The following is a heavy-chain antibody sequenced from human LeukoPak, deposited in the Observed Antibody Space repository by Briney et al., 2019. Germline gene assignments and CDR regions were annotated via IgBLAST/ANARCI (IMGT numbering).Heavy chain of an antibody. CDR1: GFTFSSYA. V-gene: IGHV3-30*04. Sequence: PGGSLRLSCAASGFTFSSYAMHWVRQAPGKGLEWVAVISYDGSNKYYADSVKGRFTISRDNSKNTLYLQMNSLRAEDTAVYYCARAGYSYGLDYYYMDVWGKGTTVTISS. CDR2: ISYDGSNK. D-gene: IGHD5-18*01. J-gene: IGHJ6*03. CDR3: ARAGYSYGLDYYYMDV.